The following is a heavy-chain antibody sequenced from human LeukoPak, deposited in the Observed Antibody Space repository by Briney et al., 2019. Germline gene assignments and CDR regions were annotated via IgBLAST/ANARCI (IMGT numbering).Heavy chain of an antibody. CDR3: ARGGLQRGGADFDY. D-gene: IGHD5-24*01. CDR2: IYTSGST. CDR1: GGSISSGSYY. J-gene: IGHJ4*02. V-gene: IGHV4-61*02. Sequence: SETLSLTCTVSGGSISSGSYYWSWIRQPAGKGLEWIGRIYTSGSTNYNPSLKSRVTISVDTSKNQFSLKLSSVTAADTAVYYCARGGLQRGGADFDYWGQGTLVTVSS.